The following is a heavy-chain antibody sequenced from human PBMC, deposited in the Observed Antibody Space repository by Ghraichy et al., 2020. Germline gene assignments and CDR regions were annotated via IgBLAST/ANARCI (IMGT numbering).Heavy chain of an antibody. CDR1: GYTFSSYG. CDR3: ARDPPYYYGSGSNYGMDV. CDR2: ISAYNGNT. J-gene: IGHJ6*02. V-gene: IGHV1-18*04. D-gene: IGHD3-10*01. Sequence: ASVKVSCKASGYTFSSYGISWVRQAPGQGLEWMGWISAYNGNTNYAQKLQGRVTMTTDTSTSTAYMELRSLRSDDTAVYYCARDPPYYYGSGSNYGMDVWGQGTTVTVSS.